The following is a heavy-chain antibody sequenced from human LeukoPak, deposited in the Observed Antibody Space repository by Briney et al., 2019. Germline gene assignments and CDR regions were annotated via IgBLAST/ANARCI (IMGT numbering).Heavy chain of an antibody. D-gene: IGHD2-2*01. Sequence: ASVKVSCKASGYTFTSYAMHWVRQAPGQRLEWMGWINTGNGNTKYSQKFQGRVTITRDTSASTAYMELSSLRSEDTAVYYCARATYCSSTSCDYSYYYYGMDVWGQGTTVTVSS. V-gene: IGHV1-3*04. J-gene: IGHJ6*02. CDR2: INTGNGNT. CDR3: ARATYCSSTSCDYSYYYYGMDV. CDR1: GYTFTSYA.